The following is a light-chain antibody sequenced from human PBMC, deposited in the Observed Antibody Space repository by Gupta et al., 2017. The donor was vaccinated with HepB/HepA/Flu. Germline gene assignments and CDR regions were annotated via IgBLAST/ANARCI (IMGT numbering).Light chain of an antibody. Sequence: PPSXSXXPGXSXXXXXPXXSSNIGASYDVHWYQQLPGTAPKLLIYTNSHRPSGVPDRFSGSRSGSSASLVIAGLQTEDEADYYCQSYDTSLRAIIFGGGTKLTVL. CDR3: QSYDTSLRAII. J-gene: IGLJ2*01. V-gene: IGLV1-40*01. CDR2: TNS. CDR1: SSNIGASYD.